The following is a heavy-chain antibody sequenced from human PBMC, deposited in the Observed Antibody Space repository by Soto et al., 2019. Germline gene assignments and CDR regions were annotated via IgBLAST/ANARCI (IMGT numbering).Heavy chain of an antibody. CDR2: IIPIFGTA. D-gene: IGHD3-9*01. CDR3: ARDLGYDILSYYYGMDV. J-gene: IGHJ6*02. Sequence: QVQLVQSGAEVKKPGSSVKVSCKASGGTFSSYAISWVRQAPGQGLEWMGGIIPIFGTANYAQKFQGRVTITADESTSTAYMELSSLRSEDTAVYYCARDLGYDILSYYYGMDVWGQGTTVTVSS. V-gene: IGHV1-69*01. CDR1: GGTFSSYA.